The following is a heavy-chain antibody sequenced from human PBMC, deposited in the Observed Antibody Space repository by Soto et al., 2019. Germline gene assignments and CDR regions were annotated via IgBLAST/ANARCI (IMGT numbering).Heavy chain of an antibody. CDR1: GGSISSYY. Sequence: SETLSLICTVSGGSISSYYWSWIRQPPGKGLEWIGYIYYSGSTNYNPSLKSRVTISVDTSKNQFSLKLSSVTAADTAVYYCARGRDSSSWYWFDPWGQGTLVTVSS. J-gene: IGHJ5*02. D-gene: IGHD6-13*01. CDR2: IYYSGST. V-gene: IGHV4-59*01. CDR3: ARGRDSSSWYWFDP.